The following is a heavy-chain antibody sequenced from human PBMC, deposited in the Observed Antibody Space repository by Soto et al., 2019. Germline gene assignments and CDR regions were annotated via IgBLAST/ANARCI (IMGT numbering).Heavy chain of an antibody. J-gene: IGHJ4*02. Sequence: GGSLRLSCAASGFTFSSYAMHWVRQAPGKGLEWVAVISYDGSNKYYADSVKVRFTISRDNSKNTLYLQMNSLRAEDTAVYYCASRGDTAMVFDYWGQGTLVTVSS. CDR2: ISYDGSNK. V-gene: IGHV3-30-3*01. D-gene: IGHD5-18*01. CDR3: ASRGDTAMVFDY. CDR1: GFTFSSYA.